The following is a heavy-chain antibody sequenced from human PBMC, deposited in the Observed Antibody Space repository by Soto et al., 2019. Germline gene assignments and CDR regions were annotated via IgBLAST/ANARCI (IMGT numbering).Heavy chain of an antibody. Sequence: SETLSLTCAVSGGSISSGGYSWSWIRQPPGKGLEWIGYIYHSGSTYYNPSLKSRVTISVDRSKNQFSLKLSSVTAADTAVYYCARTRGCYDDYYYGMDVWGQGTTVTVSS. CDR2: IYHSGST. D-gene: IGHD2-15*01. V-gene: IGHV4-30-2*01. CDR1: GGSISSGGYS. CDR3: ARTRGCYDDYYYGMDV. J-gene: IGHJ6*02.